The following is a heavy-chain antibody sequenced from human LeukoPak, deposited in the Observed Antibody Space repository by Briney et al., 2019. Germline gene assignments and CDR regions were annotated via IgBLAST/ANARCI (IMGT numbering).Heavy chain of an antibody. Sequence: SETLSLTCTVSGGSISSYYWSWIRQPPGKGLEWIGYIHYSGSTNYNPSLKSRVTISVDTSKNQFSLKLSSVTAADTAVYYCARSTYDILTGYYDDCWGQGTLVTVSS. CDR1: GGSISSYY. V-gene: IGHV4-59*08. CDR2: IHYSGST. CDR3: ARSTYDILTGYYDDC. J-gene: IGHJ4*02. D-gene: IGHD3-9*01.